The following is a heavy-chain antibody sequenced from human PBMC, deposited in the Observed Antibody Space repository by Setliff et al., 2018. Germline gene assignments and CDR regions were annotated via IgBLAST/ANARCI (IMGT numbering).Heavy chain of an antibody. J-gene: IGHJ4*02. CDR2: IYYTGAT. D-gene: IGHD3-10*01. CDR3: ARESATIGEFPLYYFDK. V-gene: IGHV4-39*02. Sequence: SETLSLTCTVSGDSIFDTSSYWGWFRRPPGKGLEWLGTIYYTGATFDHPSLKSRLTMSIDTSKNQFSLRLSSVTAADAAVYFCARESATIGEFPLYYFDKWGQGIPVTVSS. CDR1: GDSIFDTSSY.